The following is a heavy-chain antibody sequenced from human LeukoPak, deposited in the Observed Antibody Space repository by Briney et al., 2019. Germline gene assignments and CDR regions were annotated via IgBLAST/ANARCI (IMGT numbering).Heavy chain of an antibody. V-gene: IGHV4-34*01. J-gene: IGHJ3*02. CDR3: ARVFLSPETPRDDAFDI. CDR1: GGSFSGYY. D-gene: IGHD3-3*01. CDR2: INHSGST. Sequence: PSETLSLTCAVYGGSFSGYYWSWIRQPPGKGLEWIGEINHSGSTNHNPSLKSRVTISVDTSKNQFSLKLSSVTAADTAVYYCARVFLSPETPRDDAFDIWGQGTMVTVSS.